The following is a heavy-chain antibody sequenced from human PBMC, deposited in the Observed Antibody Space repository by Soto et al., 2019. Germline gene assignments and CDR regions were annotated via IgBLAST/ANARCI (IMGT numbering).Heavy chain of an antibody. J-gene: IGHJ4*02. CDR2: ISYDGSNT. CDR3: VGGQYYSAY. CDR1: GFPFTTYG. D-gene: IGHD3-10*01. Sequence: QVQLVESGGGVVQPGRSLRLSCAASGFPFTTYGMHWVREGPGKGLEWVAVISYDGSNTYYADSVKGRFTISRDNSENTLYLQMNSLRPEDTALYYCVGGQYYSAYRGQGTLVTVSS. V-gene: IGHV3-30*03.